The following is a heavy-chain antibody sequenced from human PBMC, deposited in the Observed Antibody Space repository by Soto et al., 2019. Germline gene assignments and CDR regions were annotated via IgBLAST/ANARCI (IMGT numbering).Heavy chain of an antibody. V-gene: IGHV5-51*01. J-gene: IGHJ6*02. CDR3: ARHAAAGGYNCDAMDV. Sequence: PGESLKISCKASGYKFTTYWIGWVRQMPGKGLEWMGIVYPGDSETRYSPSFQGHVTVSADTSLSTAYLHWNTLWASDTAMYYCARHAAAGGYNCDAMDVWGQGTTVTVSS. D-gene: IGHD6-13*01. CDR1: GYKFTTYW. CDR2: VYPGDSET.